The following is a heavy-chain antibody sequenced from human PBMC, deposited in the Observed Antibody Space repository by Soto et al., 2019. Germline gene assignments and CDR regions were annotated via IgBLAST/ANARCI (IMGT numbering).Heavy chain of an antibody. CDR3: ARGGRDGGNVNGGY. J-gene: IGHJ4*02. V-gene: IGHV1-69*02. CDR2: IIPSLGIA. D-gene: IGHD2-15*01. CDR1: GGTFSSYT. Sequence: QVQLVQSGAEVKKPGSSVKVSCKASGGTFSSYTISWVRQAPGQGLEWMGRIIPSLGIANYAQEFQGRVTITADKFTSTAYMKLSSLRSEDTAVDYCARGGRDGGNVNGGYWGQGTLVTVSS.